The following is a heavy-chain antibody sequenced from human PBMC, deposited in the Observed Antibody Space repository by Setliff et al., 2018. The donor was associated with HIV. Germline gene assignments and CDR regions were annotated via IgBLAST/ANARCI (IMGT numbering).Heavy chain of an antibody. J-gene: IGHJ4*02. D-gene: IGHD3-22*01. CDR2: INHSGST. CDR3: ARGRRGWLVTSLDY. Sequence: SETLSLTCAVYGGSFSGHYWCWIRQPPGKGLEWIGEINHSGSTNYNPSLKSRVTISVDTSKNQFSLKLSSVTVADTAVYYCARGRRGWLVTSLDYWGLGTLVTVSS. V-gene: IGHV4-34*01. CDR1: GGSFSGHY.